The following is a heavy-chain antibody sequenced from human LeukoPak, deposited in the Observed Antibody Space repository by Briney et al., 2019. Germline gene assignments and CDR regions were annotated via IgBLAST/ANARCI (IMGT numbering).Heavy chain of an antibody. CDR2: TSGSGGST. J-gene: IGHJ4*02. D-gene: IGHD1-26*01. V-gene: IGHV3-23*01. Sequence: PGGSLRLSCAASGITFSSYAMSWVRQAPGKGLEWVSATSGSGGSTYYADSVKGRFTISRDNSKNTLYLQMNSLRAEDTAVYYCAKNPGKYSGSYSDYWGQGTLVTVSS. CDR3: AKNPGKYSGSYSDY. CDR1: GITFSSYA.